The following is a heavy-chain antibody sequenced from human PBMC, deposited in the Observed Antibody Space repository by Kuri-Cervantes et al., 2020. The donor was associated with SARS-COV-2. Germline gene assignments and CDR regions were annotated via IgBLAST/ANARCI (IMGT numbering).Heavy chain of an antibody. D-gene: IGHD3-16*01. V-gene: IGHV4-34*01. CDR2: INYSGST. CDR3: ARANSDARLDY. J-gene: IGHJ4*02. CDR1: GGSLSGYY. Sequence: SETLSLTCAVYGGSLSGYYGSWIRQPPGKGLEWIGEINYSGSTNYNPSLKSRVTISVDTSKNQFSLKLSSVTAADTAVYYCARANSDARLDYWGQGTLVTVSS.